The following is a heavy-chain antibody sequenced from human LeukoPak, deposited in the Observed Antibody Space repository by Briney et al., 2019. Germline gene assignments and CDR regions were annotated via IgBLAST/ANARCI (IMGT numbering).Heavy chain of an antibody. CDR3: ARAGLLWFGEFMPDYYYMDV. CDR2: ISSSSSYK. CDR1: GFTFSSYS. D-gene: IGHD3-10*01. Sequence: PGGSLRLSCAASGFTFSSYSMNWVRQAPGKGLEWVSSISSSSSYKYYADSVKGRFTISRDNAKNSLYLQMNSLRAEDTAVYYCARAGLLWFGEFMPDYYYMDVWGKGTTVTVSS. V-gene: IGHV3-21*01. J-gene: IGHJ6*03.